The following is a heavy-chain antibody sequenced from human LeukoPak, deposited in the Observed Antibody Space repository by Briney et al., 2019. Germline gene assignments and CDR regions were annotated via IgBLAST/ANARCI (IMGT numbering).Heavy chain of an antibody. J-gene: IGHJ6*03. V-gene: IGHV3-23*01. Sequence: GGSLRLSCAASGFTFSSYAMSWVRQAPGKGLEWVSAISGSGGSTYYADSVKGRFTISRDNSKNTLYLQMNSLRAEDTAVYYCAKDGEVYYYYYYMDVWGKGTTVTVSS. CDR3: AKDGEVYYYYYYMDV. CDR2: ISGSGGST. D-gene: IGHD3-3*01. CDR1: GFTFSSYA.